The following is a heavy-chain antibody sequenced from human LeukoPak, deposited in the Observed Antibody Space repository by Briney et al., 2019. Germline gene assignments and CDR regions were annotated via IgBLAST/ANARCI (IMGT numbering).Heavy chain of an antibody. CDR2: ISAGSGTV. J-gene: IGHJ2*01. V-gene: IGHV3-48*04. CDR3: TKDLGLRRMI. CDR1: GRSLSSNN. D-gene: IGHD1-14*01. Sequence: GGSLRLSCAASGRSLSSNNMHWVRQAPGGGLEWLSYISAGSGTVFSADSVKGRFSISRDNARKSLFLQMNSLRVDDTAVYYCTKDLGLRRMIWGRGTLVIVSS.